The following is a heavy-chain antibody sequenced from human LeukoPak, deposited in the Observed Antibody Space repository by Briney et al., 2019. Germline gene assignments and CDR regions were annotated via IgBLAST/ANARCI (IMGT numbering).Heavy chain of an antibody. CDR3: ARGGAAGTLYYYYYMDV. Sequence: YSGSTNYNPSLKSRVTISVDTSKNQFSLKLSSVTAADTAVYYCARGGAAGTLYYYYYMDVWGKGTTVTVSS. V-gene: IGHV4-59*09. J-gene: IGHJ6*03. D-gene: IGHD6-13*01. CDR2: YSGST.